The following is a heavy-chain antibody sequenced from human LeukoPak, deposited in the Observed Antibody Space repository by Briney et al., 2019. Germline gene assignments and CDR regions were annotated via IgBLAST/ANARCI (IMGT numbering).Heavy chain of an antibody. V-gene: IGHV4-59*01. D-gene: IGHD5-18*01. CDR2: IYYSGST. J-gene: IGHJ3*02. CDR1: GGSISSYY. Sequence: ASETLSLTCTVSGGSISSYYWSWIRQPPGKGLEWIGYIYYSGSTNYNPSLKSRVTISVDTSKNQFSLKLSSVTAADTAVYYCASWVNTAMVPDAFDIWGQGTMVTVSS. CDR3: ASWVNTAMVPDAFDI.